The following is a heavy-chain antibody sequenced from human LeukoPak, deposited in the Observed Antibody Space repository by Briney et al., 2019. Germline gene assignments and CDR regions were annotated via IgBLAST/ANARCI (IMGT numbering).Heavy chain of an antibody. CDR1: GGSISSSSYY. CDR3: ARSGFMGDYDWFDP. J-gene: IGHJ5*02. CDR2: IYYSGST. D-gene: IGHD3-16*01. Sequence: SETLSLTCTVSGGSISSSSYYWGWIRQPPGKGLEWIGSIYYSGSTYYNPSLKSRVTISVDTSKNQFSLRLSSVTAADTAVYYCARSGFMGDYDWFDPWGQGILVTVSS. V-gene: IGHV4-39*01.